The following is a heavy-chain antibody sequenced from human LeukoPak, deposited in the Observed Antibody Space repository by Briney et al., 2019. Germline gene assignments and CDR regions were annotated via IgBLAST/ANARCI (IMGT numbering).Heavy chain of an antibody. Sequence: PGGSLRLSCAASGFTFSTYWMHWVRQAPGKGLVWVSRINTDGGSTSYADSVKGRFTISRDNAKNTLYLQMNSLRAEDTAVYFCTRVGYCATTSCRTAFDIWGQGTMVTVSS. CDR1: GFTFSTYW. CDR3: TRVGYCATTSCRTAFDI. J-gene: IGHJ3*02. CDR2: INTDGGST. V-gene: IGHV3-74*01. D-gene: IGHD2-2*01.